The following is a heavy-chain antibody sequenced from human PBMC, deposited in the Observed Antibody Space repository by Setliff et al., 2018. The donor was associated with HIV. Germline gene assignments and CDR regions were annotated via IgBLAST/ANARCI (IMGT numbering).Heavy chain of an antibody. J-gene: IGHJ4*02. D-gene: IGHD3-22*01. V-gene: IGHV3-30*02. Sequence: LRLSCAASGFTFSSYGMHWVRQAPGKGLEWVAFIRYDGSNKYYADSVKGRFTISRDNSKNTLYLQMNSLRAEDTAVYYCAKGPSAYYYDSSGYSPTYYFDYWGQGTLVTVSS. CDR2: IRYDGSNK. CDR3: AKGPSAYYYDSSGYSPTYYFDY. CDR1: GFTFSSYG.